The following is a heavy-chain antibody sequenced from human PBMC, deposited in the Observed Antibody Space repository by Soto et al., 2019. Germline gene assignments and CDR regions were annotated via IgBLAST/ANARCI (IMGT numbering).Heavy chain of an antibody. CDR3: ATFVSTSGYSGYRCYYYGMDV. CDR2: INTYNGNT. J-gene: IGHJ6*02. CDR1: GYSFTTYL. Sequence: ASVKVACKASGYSFTTYLIHWVRQAPGQRLQWMGWINTYNGNTKYAQKLQGRVTMTTDTSTSTAYMELRSLRSDDTAVYYCATFVSTSGYSGYRCYYYGMDVWGQGTTVTVSS. D-gene: IGHD5-12*01. V-gene: IGHV1-18*01.